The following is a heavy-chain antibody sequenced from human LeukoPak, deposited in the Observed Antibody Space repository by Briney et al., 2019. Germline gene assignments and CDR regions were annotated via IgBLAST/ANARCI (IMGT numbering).Heavy chain of an antibody. CDR3: AKTPYGDYAFDI. J-gene: IGHJ3*02. V-gene: IGHV3-30*18. Sequence: GGSLRLSCAASGFTFSYYGMHWVRQAPGKGLEWEAVISSDGSNKYYADSVKGRFTISRDNSKNTLYLQMNSLRPEDTAVHYCAKTPYGDYAFDIWGQGTMVTVSS. CDR1: GFTFSYYG. CDR2: ISSDGSNK. D-gene: IGHD4-17*01.